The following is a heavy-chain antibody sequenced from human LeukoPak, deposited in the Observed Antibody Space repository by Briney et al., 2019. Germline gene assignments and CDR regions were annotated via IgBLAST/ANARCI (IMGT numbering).Heavy chain of an antibody. CDR2: ISSSSSYI. Sequence: PGGSLRLSCAASGFTFSSYSMNWVRQAPGKGLEWVSSISSSSSYIYYADSVKGRFTISRDNAKNSLYLQMNSLRVEDTAVYYCARSVDSSGYPDNFDYWGQGTLVTVSS. D-gene: IGHD3-22*01. CDR3: ARSVDSSGYPDNFDY. V-gene: IGHV3-21*01. CDR1: GFTFSSYS. J-gene: IGHJ4*02.